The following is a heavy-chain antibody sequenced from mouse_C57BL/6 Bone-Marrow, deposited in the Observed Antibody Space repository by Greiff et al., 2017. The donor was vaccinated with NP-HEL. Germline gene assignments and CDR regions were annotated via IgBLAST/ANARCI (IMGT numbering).Heavy chain of an antibody. V-gene: IGHV1-82*01. CDR2: IYPGDGDT. Sequence: VQLQQSGPELVKPGASVKISCKASGYAFSSSWMNWVKQRPGKGLEWIGRIYPGDGDTNYNGKFKGQATLTADKSSSTAYMQLSSLTSEDSAVYFCARSNWDDYWGQGTTLTVSS. CDR3: ARSNWDDY. J-gene: IGHJ2*01. D-gene: IGHD4-1*01. CDR1: GYAFSSSW.